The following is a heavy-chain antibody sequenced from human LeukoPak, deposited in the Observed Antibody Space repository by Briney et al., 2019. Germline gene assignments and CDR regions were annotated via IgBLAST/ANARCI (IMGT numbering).Heavy chain of an antibody. CDR1: GFTFDDYA. Sequence: GGSLRLSCAASGFTFDDYAMHWVRQAPGKGLEWVSGISWNSGSIGYADSVKGRFTISRDNSKNTLYLQMNSLRAEDTAVYYCAKSRPDYWGQGTLVTVSS. CDR3: AKSRPDY. CDR2: ISWNSGSI. J-gene: IGHJ4*02. V-gene: IGHV3-9*01.